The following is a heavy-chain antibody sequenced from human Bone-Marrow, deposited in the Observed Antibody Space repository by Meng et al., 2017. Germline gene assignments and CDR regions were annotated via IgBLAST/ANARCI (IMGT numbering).Heavy chain of an antibody. J-gene: IGHJ4*02. CDR2: IYSGGST. V-gene: IGHV3-66*02. Sequence: GESLKISCAASGFTVSSNYMSWVRQAPGKGLEWVSVIYSGGSTYYADSVKGRFTISRDNSKNTLYLQMNSLRAEDTAVYYCARDGGYSGYDEGGFDYWGQGTLVT. CDR3: ARDGGYSGYDEGGFDY. CDR1: GFTVSSNY. D-gene: IGHD5-12*01.